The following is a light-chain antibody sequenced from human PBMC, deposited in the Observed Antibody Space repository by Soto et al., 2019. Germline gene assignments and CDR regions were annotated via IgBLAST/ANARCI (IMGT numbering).Light chain of an antibody. CDR3: LQHNNYPPFT. Sequence: DIQMTQSPSSRSASVGDRVTITCRASQGIRNDLGWYQQKSGKAPKRLIYDVCSLQSGVPSRFSDSGSGTDFSLTFSSLQPEDFVTYYCLQHNNYPPFTFGPGTKVDI. CDR2: DVC. J-gene: IGKJ3*01. V-gene: IGKV1-17*01. CDR1: QGIRND.